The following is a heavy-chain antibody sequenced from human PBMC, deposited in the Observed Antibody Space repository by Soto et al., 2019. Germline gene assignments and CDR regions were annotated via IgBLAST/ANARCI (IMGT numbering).Heavy chain of an antibody. D-gene: IGHD3-10*01. J-gene: IGHJ6*02. CDR3: ARDTYYYGSGSYYRYYYYGMDV. V-gene: IGHV1-2*04. Sequence: GASVKVSCKASGYTFTGYYMHWVRQAPGQGLEWMGWINPNSGGTNYAQKFQGWVTMTRDTSISTAYMELSRLRSDDTAVYYCARDTYYYGSGSYYRYYYYGMDVWGQGTTVTVSS. CDR1: GYTFTGYY. CDR2: INPNSGGT.